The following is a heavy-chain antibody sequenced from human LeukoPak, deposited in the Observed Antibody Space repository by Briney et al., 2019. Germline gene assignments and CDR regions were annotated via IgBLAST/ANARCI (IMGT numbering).Heavy chain of an antibody. V-gene: IGHV4-34*01. CDR2: IKHSGST. CDR1: GGSISSYY. Sequence: SETLSLTCTVSGGSISSYYWSWIRQPPGKGREWIGEIKHSGSTNYNPSLKSRVTISVDTSKNQFSLKLSSVTAADTAVYYCARGRDDILTGYYILGGYFDYWGQGTLLTVSS. CDR3: ARGRDDILTGYYILGGYFDY. J-gene: IGHJ4*02. D-gene: IGHD3-9*01.